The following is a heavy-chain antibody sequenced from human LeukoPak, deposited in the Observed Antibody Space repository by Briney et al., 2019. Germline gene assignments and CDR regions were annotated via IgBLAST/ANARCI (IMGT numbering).Heavy chain of an antibody. J-gene: IGHJ5*02. CDR2: IYYSGST. V-gene: IGHV4-30-4*08. Sequence: PSETLSLTCTVSGGSISNGDHYWSWIRQHPGKGLEWIGHIYYSGSTYYNPSLKSRVTISVDTSKNQFSLKLSSVSAADTAVYYCARRGYCSGGSCYAGLNWFDPWGQGTLVTVSS. CDR1: GGSISNGDHY. D-gene: IGHD2-15*01. CDR3: ARRGYCSGGSCYAGLNWFDP.